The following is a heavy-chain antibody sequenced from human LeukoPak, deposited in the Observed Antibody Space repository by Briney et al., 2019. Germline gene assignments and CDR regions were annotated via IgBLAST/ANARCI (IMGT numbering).Heavy chain of an antibody. CDR3: ARAPSEIGGYYPEYFRH. Sequence: GGSLRLSCAASGFTFSTYWMHWVRQAPGKGLVWVSRIKSDGGTNYADSVKGRFTISRDNAKKTVSLQMNSLRPEDTGVYYCARAPSEIGGYYPEYFRHWGQGTLITVSS. V-gene: IGHV3-74*01. D-gene: IGHD3-22*01. CDR1: GFTFSTYW. CDR2: IKSDGGT. J-gene: IGHJ1*01.